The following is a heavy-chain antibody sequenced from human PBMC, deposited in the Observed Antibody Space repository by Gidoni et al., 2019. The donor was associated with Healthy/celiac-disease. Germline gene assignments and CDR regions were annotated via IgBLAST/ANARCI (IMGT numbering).Heavy chain of an antibody. V-gene: IGHV3-23*01. D-gene: IGHD3-10*01. CDR2: ISGSGGST. J-gene: IGHJ4*02. CDR1: GFPFSSYA. CDR3: ASGSGSYHSSAFDY. Sequence: EVQLLESGGGLVQPGGSLRLSCAASGFPFSSYAMSWVRPAPGKGLEWVSAISGSGGSTYYADSVKGRFTISRDNSKNTLYLQMNSLRAEDTAVYYCASGSGSYHSSAFDYWGQGTLVTVSS.